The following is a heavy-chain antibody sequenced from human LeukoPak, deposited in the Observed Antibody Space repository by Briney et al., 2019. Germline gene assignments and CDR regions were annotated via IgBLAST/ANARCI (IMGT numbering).Heavy chain of an antibody. D-gene: IGHD3-3*01. Sequence: PGGPLRLSCAASGFTFNTYWMSWVRQTPLNGLEWVANISPDGSEVYYVDSVKGRFSISRDSAKNSLYLQVSSLRVEDTALYFCARAPRRGSIFSGMDVWGQGTSVTVSS. V-gene: IGHV3-7*01. J-gene: IGHJ6*02. CDR3: ARAPRRGSIFSGMDV. CDR2: ISPDGSEV. CDR1: GFTFNTYW.